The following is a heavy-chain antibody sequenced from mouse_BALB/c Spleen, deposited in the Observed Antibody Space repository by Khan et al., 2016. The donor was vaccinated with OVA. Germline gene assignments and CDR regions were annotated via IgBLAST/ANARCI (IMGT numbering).Heavy chain of an antibody. Sequence: EVELVESGGGVVKPGGSLKLSCSASGFTFSSFAMSWVRQTPEKRLEWVATISSGGHYTFYPDSVKGRFTISRDNARNTLYLQMSSLRSEDTAMYYCARSLVDYYAMDYWGQGISVTVSS. D-gene: IGHD2-2*01. J-gene: IGHJ4*01. CDR3: ARSLVDYYAMDY. V-gene: IGHV5-9-3*01. CDR2: ISSGGHYT. CDR1: GFTFSSFA.